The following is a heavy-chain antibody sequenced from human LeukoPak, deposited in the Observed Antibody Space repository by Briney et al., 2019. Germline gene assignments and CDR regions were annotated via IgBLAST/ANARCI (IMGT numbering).Heavy chain of an antibody. CDR2: IRSKANSYAT. D-gene: IGHD1-7*01. CDR1: GFSLISSA. J-gene: IGHJ5*02. CDR3: TKGWELPNWFDL. Sequence: GGCLRLSCAASGFSLISSAMHWVGRASGRGGEGVGRIRSKANSYATSSAASVKGSFTISRDDAKNKAYLQMNSLKTEDTAVYYCTKGWELPNWFDLWGEGTLVSVSS. V-gene: IGHV3-73*01.